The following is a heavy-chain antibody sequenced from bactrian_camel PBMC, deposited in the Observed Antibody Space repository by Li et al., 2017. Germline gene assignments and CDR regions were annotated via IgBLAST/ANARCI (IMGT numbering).Heavy chain of an antibody. Sequence: QVQLVESGGGSVQAGGSLSISCAASGYTDKTLCMGWFRQASGKEREGVAVISRNGGTSYADSVKGRFTVSQGSAKNTLYLQMSSLKPEDTAMYYCAADSPTLAPESDLITNVCSRVRYEYNYWGQGTQVTVS. D-gene: IGHD4*01. CDR3: AADSPTLAPESDLITNVCSRVRYEYNY. CDR1: GYTDKTLC. V-gene: IGHV3S53*01. J-gene: IGHJ4*01. CDR2: ISRNGGT.